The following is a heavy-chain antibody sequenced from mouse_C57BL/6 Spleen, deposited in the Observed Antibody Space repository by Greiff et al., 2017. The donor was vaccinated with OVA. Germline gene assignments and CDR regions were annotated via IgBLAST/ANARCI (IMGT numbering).Heavy chain of an antibody. CDR2: IDPSDSYT. D-gene: IGHD2-1*01. CDR3: ARGNFYYYAMDY. J-gene: IGHJ4*01. CDR1: GYTFTSYW. Sequence: QVQLQQPGAELVMPGASVKLSCKASGYTFTSYWMHWVKQRPGQGLEWIGEIDPSDSYTNYNQKFKGKSTLTVDKSSSTAYMQLSSLTSEDSAVYYCARGNFYYYAMDYWGQGTSVTVSS. V-gene: IGHV1-69*01.